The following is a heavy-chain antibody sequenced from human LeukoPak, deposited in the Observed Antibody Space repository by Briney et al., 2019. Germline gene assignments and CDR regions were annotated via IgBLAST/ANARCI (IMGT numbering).Heavy chain of an antibody. V-gene: IGHV3-23*01. CDR3: AKFGGGAYYFDY. Sequence: GGSLRLSCAASGFTFSSYAMSWVRQAPGKGLEWVSSISGGGDVTYYADSVKGRFTISRDNSKNTLYLQMNSLRAEDTAECYCAKFGGGAYYFDYWGQGTLITVSS. D-gene: IGHD3-10*01. J-gene: IGHJ4*02. CDR1: GFTFSSYA. CDR2: ISGGGDVT.